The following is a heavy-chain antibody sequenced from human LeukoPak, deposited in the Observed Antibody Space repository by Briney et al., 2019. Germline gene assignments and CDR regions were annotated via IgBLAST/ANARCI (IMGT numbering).Heavy chain of an antibody. CDR1: GYTFTSYA. Sequence: SVKVSCKASGYTFTSYAISWVRQAPGQGLEWMGGIIPIFGTANYAQKFQGRVTITADKSTSTAYMELSSLRSEDTAVYYCARVLCGGDCYPDYWGQGTLVTVSS. J-gene: IGHJ4*02. CDR3: ARVLCGGDCYPDY. V-gene: IGHV1-69*06. CDR2: IIPIFGTA. D-gene: IGHD2-21*02.